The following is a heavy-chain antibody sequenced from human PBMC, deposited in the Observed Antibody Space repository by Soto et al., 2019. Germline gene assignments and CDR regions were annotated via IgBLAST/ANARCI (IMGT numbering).Heavy chain of an antibody. Sequence: GAAVKVSCKASGYTFTSYSISWLRQAPGQGLEWMGWINVYNGNTKYAQKFLGRVTMTTDTSTSTVYMELRSLSSDDTAVYYCARDGVAVTTAVTGYWGQGTLVTVSS. V-gene: IGHV1-18*01. CDR3: ARDGVAVTTAVTGY. J-gene: IGHJ4*02. CDR1: GYTFTSYS. D-gene: IGHD4-4*01. CDR2: INVYNGNT.